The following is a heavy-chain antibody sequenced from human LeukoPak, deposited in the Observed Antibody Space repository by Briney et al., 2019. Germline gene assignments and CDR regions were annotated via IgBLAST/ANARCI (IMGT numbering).Heavy chain of an antibody. CDR1: GFVFRGYP. CDR2: ISGSSGTT. V-gene: IGHV3-23*01. D-gene: IGHD1-26*01. CDR3: AKGREKMRGFDY. Sequence: GASLRLSCAASGFVFRGYPMSWVRQAPGEGLEWVSAISGSSGTTYYAGSVKGRFTISRDNSKNTLYLQMNSLRPEDTAVYYCAKGREKMRGFDYWGQGTLVTVSS. J-gene: IGHJ4*02.